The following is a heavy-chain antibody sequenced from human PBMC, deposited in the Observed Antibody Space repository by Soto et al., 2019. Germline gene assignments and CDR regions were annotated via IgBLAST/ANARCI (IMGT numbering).Heavy chain of an antibody. Sequence: LTCTVSGGSISSYYWSWIRQPPGKGLEWIGYIYYSGSTNYNPSLKSRVTISVDTTKNQFSLKLSSVTAADTAVYYCARDDSGSGDYFDYWGQGNLVTVSS. V-gene: IGHV4-59*01. CDR3: ARDDSGSGDYFDY. CDR1: GGSISSYY. CDR2: IYYSGST. J-gene: IGHJ4*02. D-gene: IGHD5-12*01.